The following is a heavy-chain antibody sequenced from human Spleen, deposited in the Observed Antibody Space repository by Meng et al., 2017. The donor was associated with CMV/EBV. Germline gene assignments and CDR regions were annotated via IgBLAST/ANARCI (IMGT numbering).Heavy chain of an antibody. Sequence: GESLKISCAASGFSVSSNYMSWVRQAPGKGLEWVSAISGSGGSTYYADSVKGRFTISRDNSKNTLYLQMNSLRAEDTAVYYCARTPPSSSSGWDWFDPWGQGTLVTVSS. CDR2: ISGSGGST. CDR1: GFSVSSNY. J-gene: IGHJ5*02. V-gene: IGHV3-23*01. CDR3: ARTPPSSSSGWDWFDP. D-gene: IGHD6-19*01.